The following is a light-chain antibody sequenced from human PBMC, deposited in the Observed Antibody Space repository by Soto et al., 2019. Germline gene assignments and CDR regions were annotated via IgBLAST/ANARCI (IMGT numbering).Light chain of an antibody. Sequence: EIQLTQSPSFLSAYVGDRVTITCRASQGISNYLAWYQHKPGEAPRLLIYAASTLHRGVSSRFSGSGSGTEFTLTISSLQPEDFATYYCQHLSGSPRCTFGPGTKLDI. CDR2: AAS. J-gene: IGKJ3*01. CDR1: QGISNY. CDR3: QHLSGSPRCT. V-gene: IGKV1-9*01.